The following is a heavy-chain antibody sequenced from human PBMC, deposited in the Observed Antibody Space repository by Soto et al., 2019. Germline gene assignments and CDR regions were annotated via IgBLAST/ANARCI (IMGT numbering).Heavy chain of an antibody. D-gene: IGHD3-22*01. CDR2: IRGRGGST. CDR1: GFTFSSYA. J-gene: IGHJ5*02. Sequence: GGSLRLSGAASGFTFSSYAMSWVRQAPGKGLEWVSAIRGRGGSTYYADSVKGRFTISRDNSKTTLYLQMNSLRAEDTAVYYCAKDRGYYDSSGYYNWFDPWGQGTLVTVSS. CDR3: AKDRGYYDSSGYYNWFDP. V-gene: IGHV3-23*01.